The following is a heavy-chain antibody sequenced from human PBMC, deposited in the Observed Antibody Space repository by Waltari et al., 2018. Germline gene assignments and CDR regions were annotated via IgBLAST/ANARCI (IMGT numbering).Heavy chain of an antibody. D-gene: IGHD2-8*01. CDR3: AAGAFNDFYYFYMDF. Sequence: QVQLVQSGTEVKKPGASVKISCTASTYTFTKYLIHWVRQAPGQRLEWMGWINAGNGNTQYSEKLQDRITITRDTSATSAYMELSSLRPEDTAVYFCAAGAFNDFYYFYMDFWGNGTTVTVSS. V-gene: IGHV1-3*01. CDR2: INAGNGNT. J-gene: IGHJ6*03. CDR1: TYTFTKYL.